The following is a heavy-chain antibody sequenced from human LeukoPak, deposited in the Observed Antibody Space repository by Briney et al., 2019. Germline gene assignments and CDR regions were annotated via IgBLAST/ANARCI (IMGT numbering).Heavy chain of an antibody. Sequence: GGSLRLSCAASGFTFSSYGMHWVRQAPGKGLEWVAFIRYDESNKYYADSVKGRFTISRDNSKNTLYPQMNSLRAEDTAVYYCARASYSYGFFFDYWGQGTLVSVSS. V-gene: IGHV3-30*02. CDR3: ARASYSYGFFFDY. CDR2: IRYDESNK. CDR1: GFTFSSYG. J-gene: IGHJ4*02. D-gene: IGHD5-18*01.